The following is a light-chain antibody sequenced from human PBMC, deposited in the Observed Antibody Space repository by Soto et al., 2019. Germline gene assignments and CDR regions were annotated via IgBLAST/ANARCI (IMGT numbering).Light chain of an antibody. V-gene: IGKV3-15*01. J-gene: IGKJ5*01. CDR1: QSVSSN. CDR3: QQYNIWPPKFI. CDR2: DAS. Sequence: EIVMTQSPATLSVSPGERATLSCRASQSVSSNLAWYQQKPGQAPRLLIYDASTRATGIPARFSGSGSGTEFTLTISSLQSEDFAVYYCQQYNIWPPKFIFGQGTRLEIK.